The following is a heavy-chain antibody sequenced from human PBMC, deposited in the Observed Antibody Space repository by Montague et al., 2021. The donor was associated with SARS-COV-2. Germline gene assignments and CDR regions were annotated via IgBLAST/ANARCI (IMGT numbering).Heavy chain of an antibody. Sequence: SLRLSCAASGFTFSSYGMHWVRQAPGKGLEWVAIIWYDGSENYYADSVKGRFTISRDNSKNTLYLQMNTLRAEDTAVYYCARDSSSGSDWYYYYGMDVWGQGTTVTVSS. CDR3: ARDSSSGSDWYYYYGMDV. D-gene: IGHD6-13*01. CDR1: GFTFSSYG. V-gene: IGHV3-33*01. J-gene: IGHJ6*02. CDR2: IWYDGSEN.